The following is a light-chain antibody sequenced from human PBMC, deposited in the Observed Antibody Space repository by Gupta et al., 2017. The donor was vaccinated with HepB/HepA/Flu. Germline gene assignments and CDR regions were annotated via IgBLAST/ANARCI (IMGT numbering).Light chain of an antibody. CDR2: DAS. V-gene: IGLV2-14*03. Sequence: QSALTQPASVSGSPGQSITISCTGIRSDGSGYNCVSWYHQHPGKAPKIMIYDASYRPAGVSNRFSGSKSGNTASLTISGRQAEDEDDYDCRSYTSNNVLFGGGTKLTVL. CDR1: RSDGSGYNC. CDR3: RSYTSNNVL. J-gene: IGLJ2*01.